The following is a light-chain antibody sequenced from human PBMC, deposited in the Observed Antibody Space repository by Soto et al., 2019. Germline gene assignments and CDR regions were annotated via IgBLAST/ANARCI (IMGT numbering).Light chain of an antibody. J-gene: IGKJ1*01. CDR2: MAS. CDR1: QSISNW. Sequence: DIQMTHSPSTLSASVGDRVAITCRASQSISNWLAWYQQKPGKAPRPLIYMASSLESGVPLRFSGSGDGTEFTLTISSLQPDDFATYYCQQYKRQEKLGQGTXV. CDR3: QQYKRQEK. V-gene: IGKV1-5*03.